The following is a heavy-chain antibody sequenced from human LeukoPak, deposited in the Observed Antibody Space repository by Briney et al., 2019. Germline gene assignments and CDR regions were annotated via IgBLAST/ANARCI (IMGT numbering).Heavy chain of an antibody. Sequence: ASVKVSCKASGYTFTGYYMHWVRQAPGQGLEWMGWINPKSGGTNYAQKFQGRVTMTRDTSISTAYMELSSLRSDDTAVYYCARDWGRVSDYWGQGTLVTVSS. J-gene: IGHJ4*02. D-gene: IGHD3-16*01. CDR1: GYTFTGYY. CDR3: ARDWGRVSDY. CDR2: INPKSGGT. V-gene: IGHV1-2*02.